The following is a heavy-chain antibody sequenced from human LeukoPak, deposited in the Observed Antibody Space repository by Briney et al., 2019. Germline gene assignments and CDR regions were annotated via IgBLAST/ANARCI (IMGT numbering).Heavy chain of an antibody. V-gene: IGHV3-73*01. Sequence: GSLRLSCAASGFTFSGSAMHWVRQASGKGLEWVGRIRSKANSYATAYAASVKGRFTISRDDSKNTAYLQMNSLKTEDTAVYYCTSEGYSYGYSLDPWGQGTLVTVSS. D-gene: IGHD5-18*01. CDR1: GFTFSGSA. J-gene: IGHJ5*02. CDR2: IRSKANSYAT. CDR3: TSEGYSYGYSLDP.